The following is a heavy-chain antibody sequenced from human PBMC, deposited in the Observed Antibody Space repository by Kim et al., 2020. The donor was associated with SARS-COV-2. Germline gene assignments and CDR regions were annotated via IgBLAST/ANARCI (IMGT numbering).Heavy chain of an antibody. Sequence: SETLSLTCTVSGGSISSYYWSWIRQPPGKGLEWIGYIYYSGSTNYNPSLKSRVTISVDTSKNQFSLKLSSVTAADTAVHYCARGGGYLVWFDPWGQGTLVTVSS. CDR1: GGSISSYY. CDR2: IYYSGST. V-gene: IGHV4-59*01. J-gene: IGHJ5*02. CDR3: ARGGGYLVWFDP. D-gene: IGHD1-1*01.